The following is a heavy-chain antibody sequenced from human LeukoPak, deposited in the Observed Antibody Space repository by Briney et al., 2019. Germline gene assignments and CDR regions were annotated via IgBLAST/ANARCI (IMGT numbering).Heavy chain of an antibody. D-gene: IGHD5-18*01. CDR3: AKDTAMVLFDY. Sequence: PGGSLRLSCAASGFTFSSYAMSWVRQVPGKGLEWVSAISGSGGSTYYADSVQGRFTIPRDNSKNTLYLQMNSLRAEDTAVYYCAKDTAMVLFDYWGQGTLVTVSS. CDR1: GFTFSSYA. V-gene: IGHV3-23*01. CDR2: ISGSGGST. J-gene: IGHJ4*02.